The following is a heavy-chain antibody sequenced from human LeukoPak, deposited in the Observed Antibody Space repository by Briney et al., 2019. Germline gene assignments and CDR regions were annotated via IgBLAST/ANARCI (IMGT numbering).Heavy chain of an antibody. D-gene: IGHD5-12*01. CDR1: GYSISSGFY. CDR2: LYYTGSA. Sequence: KASETLSLTYGVSGYSISSGFYWGWIRQPPGKGLQWIGSLYYTGSAEYNPSLKSRLTMSMDKSKNQFSLKLNSVTAADTAVYYCARLWSGYDFDYWGQGTLVTVSS. CDR3: ARLWSGYDFDY. J-gene: IGHJ4*02. V-gene: IGHV4-38-2*01.